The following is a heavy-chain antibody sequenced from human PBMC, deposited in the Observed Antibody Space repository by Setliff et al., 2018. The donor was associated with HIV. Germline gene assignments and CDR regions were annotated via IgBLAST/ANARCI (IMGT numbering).Heavy chain of an antibody. Sequence: ASVKVSCKASGYTFTGYYMHWVRQAPGQGLEWMGRINPNSGGTNYAQKFQGRVTMTRDTSISTAYMELSMLRSDDTAVYYCARDSRGVVTLNWYFDLWGRGTLVTVSS. CDR2: INPNSGGT. V-gene: IGHV1-2*06. J-gene: IGHJ2*01. D-gene: IGHD2-21*02. CDR1: GYTFTGYY. CDR3: ARDSRGVVTLNWYFDL.